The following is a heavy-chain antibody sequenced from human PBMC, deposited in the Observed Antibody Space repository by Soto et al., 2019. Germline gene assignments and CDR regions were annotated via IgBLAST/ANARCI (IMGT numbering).Heavy chain of an antibody. Sequence: EVQLLESGAGLVQPGGSLRLSCAASGFTFSSYAMSWVRKAPGKGLEWVSGISTSGDSTYYADAVKGRFTISRDNSKDTLYMQRNSLRAGDTAVYYCAINSRYCSSTSCYADWGQGTLVTVSS. V-gene: IGHV3-23*01. CDR1: GFTFSSYA. CDR2: ISTSGDST. CDR3: AINSRYCSSTSCYAD. J-gene: IGHJ4*02. D-gene: IGHD2-2*01.